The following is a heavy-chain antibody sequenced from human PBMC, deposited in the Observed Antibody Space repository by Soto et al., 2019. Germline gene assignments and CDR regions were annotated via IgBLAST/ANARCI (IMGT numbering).Heavy chain of an antibody. D-gene: IGHD2-2*01. CDR1: GFTFSSYG. Sequence: QVQLVESGGGVVQPGRSLRLSCAASGFTFSSYGVHWVRQAPGKGLGGVAVIWFDGSNKYYADSVKGGFTISRDNSKKTLYLQSNSPRAEDTAVYYCARDYLVVPHRVIDYWGQGTLVTVSS. CDR3: ARDYLVVPHRVIDY. J-gene: IGHJ4*02. V-gene: IGHV3-33*01. CDR2: IWFDGSNK.